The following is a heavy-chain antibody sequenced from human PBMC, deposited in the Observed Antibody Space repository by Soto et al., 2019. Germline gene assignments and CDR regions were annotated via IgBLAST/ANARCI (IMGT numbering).Heavy chain of an antibody. CDR2: IGAADDP. CDR1: GFTFIAYD. Sequence: GWSLRLSCAASGFTFIAYDMHWVRQTTGKGLEWVSAIGAADDPYYLGSVKGRFTISRENAKNSLYLQMNSLRAEDTAVYYCARAYSGRLPRRADYYFAMDVWGQGTTVTVSS. V-gene: IGHV3-13*05. D-gene: IGHD2-15*01. CDR3: ARAYSGRLPRRADYYFAMDV. J-gene: IGHJ6*02.